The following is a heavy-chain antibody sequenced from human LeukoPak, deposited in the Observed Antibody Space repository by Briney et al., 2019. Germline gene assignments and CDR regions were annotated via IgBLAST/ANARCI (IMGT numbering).Heavy chain of an antibody. D-gene: IGHD6-19*01. V-gene: IGHV4-61*02. J-gene: IGHJ4*02. CDR1: GGSISSGSYY. CDR2: IYTSGST. CDR3: ARDPLDSSGSEVDY. Sequence: SETLSLTCTVSGGSISSGSYYWGWIRQPAGKGLEWIGRIYTSGSTNYNPSLKSRVTISVDTSKNQFSLKLSSVTAADTAVYYCARDPLDSSGSEVDYWGQGTLVTVSS.